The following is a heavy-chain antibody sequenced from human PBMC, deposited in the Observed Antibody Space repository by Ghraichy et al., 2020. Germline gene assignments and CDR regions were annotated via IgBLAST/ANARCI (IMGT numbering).Heavy chain of an antibody. CDR2: ISSSSSYI. CDR3: ARFLDTAMAADY. Sequence: GGSLRLSCAASGFTFSSYSMNWVHQAPGKGLEWVSSISSSSSYIYYADSVKGRFTISRDNAKNSLYLQMNSLRAEDTAVYYCARFLDTAMAADYWGQGTLVTVSS. J-gene: IGHJ4*02. CDR1: GFTFSSYS. V-gene: IGHV3-21*01. D-gene: IGHD5-18*01.